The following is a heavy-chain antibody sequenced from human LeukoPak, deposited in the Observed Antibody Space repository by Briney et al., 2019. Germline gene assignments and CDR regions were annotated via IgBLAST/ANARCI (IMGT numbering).Heavy chain of an antibody. CDR3: TAIREYCDSAGCYSPYFYYYMDV. Sequence: PGGCLRLSCAASGFTFGNSWMNWVRQAPGKGLEWVGRIKTKQDGGTTDYATPVKGRFTISRDDSRNTLYLQMNSLRTDDTAIYYCTAIREYCDSAGCYSPYFYYYMDVWGKGTTVAVSS. V-gene: IGHV3-15*01. CDR1: GFTFGNSW. D-gene: IGHD2-15*01. J-gene: IGHJ6*03. CDR2: IKTKQDGGTT.